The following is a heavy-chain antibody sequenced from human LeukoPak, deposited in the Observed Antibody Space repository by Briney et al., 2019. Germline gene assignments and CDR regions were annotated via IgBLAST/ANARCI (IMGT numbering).Heavy chain of an antibody. D-gene: IGHD3-10*01. CDR1: GYSFTNYW. CDR2: VYPGDSDT. V-gene: IGHV5-51*01. Sequence: GESLKISCKGSGYSFTNYWIGWVRQMPGKGLEWMEIVYPGDSDTRYSPSFQGQVTISADKSITTAYLQWSSLKASDTAMYYCARHWPDTAYYYGMDVWGQGTTVTVSS. J-gene: IGHJ6*02. CDR3: ARHWPDTAYYYGMDV.